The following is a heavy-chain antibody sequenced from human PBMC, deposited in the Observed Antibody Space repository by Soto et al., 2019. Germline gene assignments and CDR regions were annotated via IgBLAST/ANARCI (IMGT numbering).Heavy chain of an antibody. CDR1: GFTFSDFY. CDR2: ISSSGSHT. CDR3: ARVGSTSAAGVLDY. D-gene: IGHD6-13*01. J-gene: IGHJ4*02. V-gene: IGHV3-11*06. Sequence: PGGSLRLSCAASGFTFSDFYMSWIRQAPGKGLEWISYISSSGSHTPYADSVKGRFTISRDNAKSSVYLQMNSLRAEDTAVYYCARVGSTSAAGVLDYWGLGTLVTVSS.